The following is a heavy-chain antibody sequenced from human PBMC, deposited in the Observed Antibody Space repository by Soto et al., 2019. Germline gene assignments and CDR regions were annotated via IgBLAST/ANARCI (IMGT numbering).Heavy chain of an antibody. D-gene: IGHD3-16*01. CDR2: IMPVFGTP. J-gene: IGHJ3*02. CDR3: ARGVTANYMGGDAFAI. CDR1: GGSFSSYT. V-gene: IGHV1-69*13. Sequence: SVKVSCKAAGGSFSSYTVSWVRQAPGQGLDYMGGIMPVFGTPTYTEKFQGRITITADESTGTAYMELTSLKSDDTAVYYCARGVTANYMGGDAFAIWGQGTMVTV.